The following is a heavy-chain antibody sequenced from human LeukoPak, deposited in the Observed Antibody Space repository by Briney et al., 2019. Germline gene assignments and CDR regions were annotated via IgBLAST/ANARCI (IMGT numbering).Heavy chain of an antibody. J-gene: IGHJ4*02. CDR3: AREFYILTGYSAGPYFDY. V-gene: IGHV1-46*01. Sequence: ASVKVSCKASGYTFTSYYMHWVRQAPGQGLEWMGIINPSGGSTSYAQKFQGRVTMTRDTSTSTVYMELSSLRSEDTAVYYCAREFYILTGYSAGPYFDYWGQGTLVNVSS. D-gene: IGHD3-9*01. CDR2: INPSGGST. CDR1: GYTFTSYY.